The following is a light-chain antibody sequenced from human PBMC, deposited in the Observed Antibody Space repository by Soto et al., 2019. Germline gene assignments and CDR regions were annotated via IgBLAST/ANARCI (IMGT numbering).Light chain of an antibody. J-gene: IGKJ1*01. Sequence: DIQMTHSPSSLSSSVVDRVTITCRASQSISTYLNWYHQKPGKAPDLLIYAASSLKSGIPATFSGSGSGTQFTLTISSLQSEDFAVYYCQQSGDSQWTFGQGTKV. CDR2: AAS. CDR3: QQSGDSQWT. CDR1: QSISTY. V-gene: IGKV1-39*01.